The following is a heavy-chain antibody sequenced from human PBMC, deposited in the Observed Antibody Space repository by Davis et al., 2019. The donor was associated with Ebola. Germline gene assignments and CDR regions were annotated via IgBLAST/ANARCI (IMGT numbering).Heavy chain of an antibody. J-gene: IGHJ4*02. D-gene: IGHD1-26*01. Sequence: AASVKVSCKASGYTFTSYYMHWVRQAPGQGLEWMGWISGYNGNTKNAQKVQGRVTMTTDTSTSTAYMELRSLRSDDTAVYYCARDLIVGPNDYWGQGTLVTVSS. CDR3: ARDLIVGPNDY. V-gene: IGHV1-18*04. CDR1: GYTFTSYY. CDR2: ISGYNGNT.